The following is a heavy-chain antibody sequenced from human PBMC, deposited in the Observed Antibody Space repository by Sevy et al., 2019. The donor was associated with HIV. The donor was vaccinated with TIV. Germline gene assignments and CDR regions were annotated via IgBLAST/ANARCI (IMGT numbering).Heavy chain of an antibody. V-gene: IGHV3-53*01. D-gene: IGHD3-22*01. Sequence: GGSLRLSCAASGFTVSSNYMSWVRQAPGKGLEWVSVIYSGGNTYYTDSVKGRFTISRDNSKNTLYRQMNSLRAEDTAVYYCARVGFDSSGCYNRGGYFDYWGQGTLVTVSS. J-gene: IGHJ4*02. CDR1: GFTVSSNY. CDR3: ARVGFDSSGCYNRGGYFDY. CDR2: IYSGGNT.